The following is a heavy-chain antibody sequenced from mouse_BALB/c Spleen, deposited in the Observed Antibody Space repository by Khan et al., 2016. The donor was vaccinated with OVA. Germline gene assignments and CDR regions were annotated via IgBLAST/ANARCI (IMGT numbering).Heavy chain of an antibody. CDR2: INTHSGVP. V-gene: IGHV9-4*02. D-gene: IGHD2-14*01. Sequence: QIQLVQSGPELKKPGETVRISCKASGYTFTTAGIQWVQKMPGKGLKWIGWINTHSGVPKYAEDFKGRFAFSLEISVNTAYLPINNLKNEDTATSCGARGRSAYYRNDGGAMEYWGQGTSVTVSS. J-gene: IGHJ4*01. CDR3: ARGRSAYYRNDGGAMEY. CDR1: GYTFTTAG.